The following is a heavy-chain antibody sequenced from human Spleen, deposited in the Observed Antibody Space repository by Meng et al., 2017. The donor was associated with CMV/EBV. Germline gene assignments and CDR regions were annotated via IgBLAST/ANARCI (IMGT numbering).Heavy chain of an antibody. Sequence: SGGTVNIHSISWGRQAPGQGLAWMGVIIHYIGMQHYVQRFQGRVTITVDESTSTAYMELSSLRSEDTAVYYCARMRVGATRADWFDSWGQGTLVTVSS. CDR2: IIHYIGMQ. D-gene: IGHD1-26*01. V-gene: IGHV1-69*01. J-gene: IGHJ5*01. CDR1: GGTVNIHS. CDR3: ARMRVGATRADWFDS.